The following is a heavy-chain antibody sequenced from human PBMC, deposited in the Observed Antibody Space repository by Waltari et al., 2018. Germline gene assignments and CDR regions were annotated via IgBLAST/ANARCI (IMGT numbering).Heavy chain of an antibody. V-gene: IGHV1-2*02. Sequence: QVQLVQSGAEVKKPGASVKVSCKASGYTFTGYYMHWVRQAPGQGLEWMGWINLNNGGTNYAQKFQGRVTMTRDTSISTAYMELSRLRSDDTAVYYWAGEGYHGSGRYYKAVDYWGQGTLVTVSS. CDR1: GYTFTGYY. D-gene: IGHD3-10*01. CDR3: AGEGYHGSGRYYKAVDY. CDR2: INLNNGGT. J-gene: IGHJ4*02.